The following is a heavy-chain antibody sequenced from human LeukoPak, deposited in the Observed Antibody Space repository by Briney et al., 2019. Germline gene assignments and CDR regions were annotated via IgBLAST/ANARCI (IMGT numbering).Heavy chain of an antibody. J-gene: IGHJ4*02. CDR1: GYSISTGYY. CDR2: VFQSGST. V-gene: IGHV4-38-2*02. CDR3: ARDG. Sequence: PTETLSLTCTVSGYSISTGYYWGWIRQTPGKGLEWIASVFQSGSTYYNPSLESRVSMSVDMSKNQFSLKLKSVTAADTAVYYCARDGWGQGTLVTVSS.